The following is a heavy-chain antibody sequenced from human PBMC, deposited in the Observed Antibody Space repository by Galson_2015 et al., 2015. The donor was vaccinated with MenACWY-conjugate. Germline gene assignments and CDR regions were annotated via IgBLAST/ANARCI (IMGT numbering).Heavy chain of an antibody. Sequence: SLRLSCAASGFTFSTYWMHWVRQAPGKGLGWVSRINSDGRSTSYAASVKGRFTISRDNAKNTLYLQMNSLRAEDTAVYYCARPRGIGSGWYNWFDPWGQGTLVTVSS. J-gene: IGHJ5*02. CDR2: INSDGRST. CDR1: GFTFSTYW. CDR3: ARPRGIGSGWYNWFDP. D-gene: IGHD6-19*01. V-gene: IGHV3-74*01.